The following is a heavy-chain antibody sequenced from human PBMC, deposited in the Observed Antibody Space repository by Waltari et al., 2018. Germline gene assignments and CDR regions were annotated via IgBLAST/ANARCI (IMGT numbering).Heavy chain of an antibody. Sequence: EVQLVESGGGLVKPGGSLRLSCAASGFTYRMYWMHWVRQAPGKGLVWVSRSNSDGSSTSYADSVKGRFTISKDNAKNTVYLQMNRLRAEDTAIYYCARGARRTTVTTGWWYFDLWGRGTLVTVSS. D-gene: IGHD4-17*01. CDR1: GFTYRMYW. V-gene: IGHV3-74*01. CDR3: ARGARRTTVTTGWWYFDL. CDR2: SNSDGSST. J-gene: IGHJ2*01.